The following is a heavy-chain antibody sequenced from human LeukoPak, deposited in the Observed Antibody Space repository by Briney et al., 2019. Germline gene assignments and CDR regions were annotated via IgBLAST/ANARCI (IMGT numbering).Heavy chain of an antibody. CDR2: INHSGST. CDR3: AGTYSSSWSEDDY. Sequence: ASETLSLTCAVYGGSFSGYYWSWIRQPPGKGLEWIGEINHSGSTNYNPSLKSRVTISVDTSKNQFSLKLSSVTAADTAVYYCAGTYSSSWSEDDYWGQGTLVTVSS. CDR1: GGSFSGYY. V-gene: IGHV4-34*01. D-gene: IGHD6-13*01. J-gene: IGHJ4*02.